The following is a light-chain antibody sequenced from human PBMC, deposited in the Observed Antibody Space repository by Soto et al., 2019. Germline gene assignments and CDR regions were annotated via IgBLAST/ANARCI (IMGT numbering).Light chain of an antibody. CDR2: GAS. Sequence: EIVLTQSPGTLSLSPVERASLSCNASQTVSINYVAWYQQRPGQAPRLLIYGASGRATGIPDRFSGSESGTDFTLTISRVEAEDSAVYFCQQYGTSPRTFGQGTKVDI. V-gene: IGKV3-20*01. CDR1: QTVSINY. J-gene: IGKJ1*01. CDR3: QQYGTSPRT.